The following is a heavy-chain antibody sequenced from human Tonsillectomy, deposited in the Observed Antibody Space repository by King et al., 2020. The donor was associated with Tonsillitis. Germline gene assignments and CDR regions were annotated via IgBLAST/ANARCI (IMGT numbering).Heavy chain of an antibody. V-gene: IGHV3-23*04. J-gene: IGHJ6*02. CDR3: AVTGVPNYYYYYGMDV. CDR1: GFSFSSYA. CDR2: ISGSGGST. Sequence: VQLVESGGGLVQPGGSLRLSCAASGFSFSSYAMSWVRQAPGKGLEWVSAISGSGGSTFYAESVKGRFTISRDNSKKTLYLQMNSLRVEDTAVYSCAVTGVPNYYYYYGMDVWGQGTTATVSS. D-gene: IGHD3-9*01.